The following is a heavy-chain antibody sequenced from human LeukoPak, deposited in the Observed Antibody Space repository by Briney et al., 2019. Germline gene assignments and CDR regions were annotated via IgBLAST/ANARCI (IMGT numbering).Heavy chain of an antibody. V-gene: IGHV3-23*01. CDR3: GKTPPDY. Sequence: GGSLRLSCAASGFTFSYYAMNWVRQAPGKGLEWISSISNTGDGTYYADSVKGRFTISRDNSKNTLYLQMNSLRAEDTAVYYCGKTPPDYWGQGTLVTVSS. CDR2: ISNTGDGT. J-gene: IGHJ4*02. CDR1: GFTFSYYA.